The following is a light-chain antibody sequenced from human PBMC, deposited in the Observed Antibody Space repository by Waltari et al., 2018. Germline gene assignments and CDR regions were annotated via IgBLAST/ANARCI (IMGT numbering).Light chain of an antibody. V-gene: IGKV3-11*01. CDR3: QLRGHWPMYT. CDR1: QSISSQ. Sequence: IVLTQSPATLSLSPGDRATLSCTASQSISSQLAWYQQRPGQAPRILIYDASNRAAGIPARFSGSWSVTDFSLTISSQEPEDFVVYYCQLRGHWPMYTFGQGTKLESK. J-gene: IGKJ2*01. CDR2: DAS.